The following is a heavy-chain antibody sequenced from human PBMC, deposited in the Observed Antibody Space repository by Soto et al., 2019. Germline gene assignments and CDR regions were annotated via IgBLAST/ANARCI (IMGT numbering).Heavy chain of an antibody. CDR1: GGTFSSYA. J-gene: IGHJ5*02. D-gene: IGHD6-13*01. CDR3: ARDGPSSWYGWFDP. Sequence: QVQLVQSGAEVKKPGSSVKVSCKASGGTFSSYAISWVRQAPGQGLEWMGGIIPIFGTANYAQKFQGRVTITADESTSTDYMELSSLRSEDTAVYYCARDGPSSWYGWFDPWGQGTLVTVSS. CDR2: IIPIFGTA. V-gene: IGHV1-69*12.